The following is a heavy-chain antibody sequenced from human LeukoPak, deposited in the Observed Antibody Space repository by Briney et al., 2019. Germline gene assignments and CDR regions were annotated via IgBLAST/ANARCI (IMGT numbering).Heavy chain of an antibody. D-gene: IGHD4-17*01. CDR1: GGSIRNYF. J-gene: IGHJ4*02. CDR2: IYTSGST. V-gene: IGHV4-4*07. Sequence: SETLSLICTVSGGSIRNYFWSWIRQPAGKGLEWIGHIYTSGSTNYNPSLKSRVTMSVNTSKNQFSLKMSSVTAADTAVYYCARSHPSTYYGDYFDYWGQETLVTVSS. CDR3: ARSHPSTYYGDYFDY.